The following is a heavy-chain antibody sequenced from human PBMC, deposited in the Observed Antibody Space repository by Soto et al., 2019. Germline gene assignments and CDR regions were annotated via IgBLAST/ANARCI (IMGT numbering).Heavy chain of an antibody. V-gene: IGHV1-18*01. CDR1: CYTFTNFG. D-gene: IGHD3-16*01. J-gene: IGHJ4*02. CDR2: ISAYNGNT. Sequence: QVQLVQSGAEGKKPGSSVKVSCKASCYTFTNFGISCVRQAPGQGLEWMGCISAYNGNTNYAQNFQGRVTMTTDTSTSKAYMELRSLRSDDTAVYYCARWGTPIDYWGQGTLVTVSS. CDR3: ARWGTPIDY.